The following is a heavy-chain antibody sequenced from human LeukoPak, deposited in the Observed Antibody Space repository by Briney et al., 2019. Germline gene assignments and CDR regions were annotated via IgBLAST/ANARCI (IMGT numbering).Heavy chain of an antibody. CDR2: IRSKLYRGTT. V-gene: IGHV3-49*04. J-gene: IGHJ4*02. CDR3: ARTGNDYNNYHYPF. Sequence: GRSLILSCKASGFTFGEYDMSWVRQAPGKRLQWIGFIRSKLYRGTTEYAASVKGRFTISRDDSKSIAYLQMSSLKIEDTAIYYCARTGNDYNNYHYPFWGQGTPVTVSS. CDR1: GFTFGEYD. D-gene: IGHD4-11*01.